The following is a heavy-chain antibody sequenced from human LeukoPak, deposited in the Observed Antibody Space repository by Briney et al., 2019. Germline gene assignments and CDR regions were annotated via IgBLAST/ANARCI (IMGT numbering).Heavy chain of an antibody. CDR3: ERAYGGNSGGLAY. CDR2: INPNSGGT. J-gene: IGHJ4*02. CDR1: GYTFTGYY. V-gene: IGHV1-2*02. Sequence: ASVKVSCKASGYTFTGYYMHWVRQAPGQGLEWMGWINPNSGGTNYAQKFQGRVTMTRDTSISTAYMELSRLRSDDTAVYYCERAYGGNSGGLAYWGQGTLVTVSS. D-gene: IGHD4-23*01.